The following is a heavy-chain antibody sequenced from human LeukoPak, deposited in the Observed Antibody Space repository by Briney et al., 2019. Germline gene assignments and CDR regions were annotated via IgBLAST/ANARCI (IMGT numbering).Heavy chain of an antibody. Sequence: GGSPRLSCAASGFTFSDYYMSWIRQAPGKGLEWVSYISSSGSTIYYADSVKGRFTISRDNAKNSLYLQMNSLRAEDTAVYYCAREPDIVVVPAYGSGSYGDYWGQGTLVTVSS. CDR2: ISSSGSTI. CDR3: AREPDIVVVPAYGSGSYGDY. V-gene: IGHV3-11*04. CDR1: GFTFSDYY. D-gene: IGHD2-2*01. J-gene: IGHJ4*02.